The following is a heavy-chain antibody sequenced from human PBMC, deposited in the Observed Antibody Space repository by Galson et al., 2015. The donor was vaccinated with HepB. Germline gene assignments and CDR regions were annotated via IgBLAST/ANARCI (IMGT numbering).Heavy chain of an antibody. CDR3: AREVVTMIVVVIPLRNRINWFDP. V-gene: IGHV4-34*01. CDR1: GGSFSGYY. D-gene: IGHD3-22*01. CDR2: INHSGST. J-gene: IGHJ5*02. Sequence: LSLTCAVYGGSFSGYYWSWIRQPPGKGLEWIGEINHSGSTNYNPSLKSRVTISVDTSKNQFSLKLSSVTAADTAVYYCAREVVTMIVVVIPLRNRINWFDPWGQGTLVTVSS.